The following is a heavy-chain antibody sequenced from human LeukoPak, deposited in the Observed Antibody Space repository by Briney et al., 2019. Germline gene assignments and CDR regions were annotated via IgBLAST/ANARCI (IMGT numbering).Heavy chain of an antibody. J-gene: IGHJ4*02. CDR1: GGSINTYF. Sequence: NSSETLSLTCTVSGGSINTYFWSWIRQPPGKRLEWIGHIYYSGSTNYNPSLKSRVTISVDTSKNQFSLKLSSVTAADTAVYYCASRSSIWSGYQDTLYYFDSWGQGTLVTVSS. D-gene: IGHD3-3*01. CDR2: IYYSGST. V-gene: IGHV4-59*01. CDR3: ASRSSIWSGYQDTLYYFDS.